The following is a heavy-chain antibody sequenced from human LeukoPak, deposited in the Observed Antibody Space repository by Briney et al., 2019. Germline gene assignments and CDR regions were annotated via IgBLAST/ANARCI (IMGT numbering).Heavy chain of an antibody. CDR2: INSDRSST. CDR3: ASSWFDP. V-gene: IGHV3-74*01. CDR1: GFTFSSYW. Sequence: GGSLRLSCAASGFTFSSYWMHWVRQAPGKGLVWASRINSDRSSTSYADSVKGRFTISRDNAKNTLYLQMNSLRAEDTAVHYCASSWFDPWGQGTLVTVSS. J-gene: IGHJ5*02.